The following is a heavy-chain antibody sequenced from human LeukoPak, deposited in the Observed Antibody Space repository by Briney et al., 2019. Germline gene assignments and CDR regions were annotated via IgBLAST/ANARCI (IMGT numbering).Heavy chain of an antibody. CDR2: ISYDGSNK. CDR1: GFTFSSYG. V-gene: IGHV3-30*03. CDR3: ARGADSSSWYGGDYFDY. Sequence: PGGSLRLSCAASGFTFSSYGMHWVRQAPGKGLEWVAVISYDGSNKYYADSVKGRFTISRDNSKNTLYLQMNSLRAEDTAVYYCARGADSSSWYGGDYFDYWGQGTLVTVSS. D-gene: IGHD6-13*01. J-gene: IGHJ4*02.